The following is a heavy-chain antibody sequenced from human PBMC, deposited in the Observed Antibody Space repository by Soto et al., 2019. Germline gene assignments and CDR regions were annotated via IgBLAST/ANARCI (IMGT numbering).Heavy chain of an antibody. V-gene: IGHV3-23*01. D-gene: IGHD3-9*01. CDR3: AKISTRLVIEAEYFQH. Sequence: GGSLRLSCAASGFTFSSYAMSWVRQAPGKGLEWVSAISGSGGSTYYADSVKGRFTISRDNSKNTLYLQMNSLRAEDTAVYYCAKISTRLVIEAEYFQHWGQGTLVPVSS. CDR1: GFTFSSYA. CDR2: ISGSGGST. J-gene: IGHJ1*01.